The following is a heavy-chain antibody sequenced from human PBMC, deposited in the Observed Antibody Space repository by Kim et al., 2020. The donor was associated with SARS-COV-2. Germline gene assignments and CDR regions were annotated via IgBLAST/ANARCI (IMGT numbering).Heavy chain of an antibody. CDR3: ATGGRWLQLLAY. J-gene: IGHJ4*02. Sequence: SETLSLTCTVSGGSISSYYWSWIRQPPGKGLEWIGYIYYSGSTNYNPSLKSRVTISVDTSKNQFSLKLSSVTAVDTAVYYCATGGRWLQLLAYWGQGTLV. V-gene: IGHV4-59*01. D-gene: IGHD5-12*01. CDR2: IYYSGST. CDR1: GGSISSYY.